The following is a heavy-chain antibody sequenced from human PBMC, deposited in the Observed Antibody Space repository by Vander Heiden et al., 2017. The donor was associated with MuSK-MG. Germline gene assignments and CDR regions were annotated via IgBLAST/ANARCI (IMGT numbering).Heavy chain of an antibody. Sequence: QVQLVQSGAEVTKPGSSVQVYCKGSGDTFSRYAMSWVRQAPGQGLEGRGGISPILGIANDEQKGQGRVTITAEKSTSTAEMELRSLGSVEMAVYYFATSARTGSGGGAFDPGCQGTMVTVCS. CDR2: ISPILGIA. D-gene: IGHD1-26*01. CDR3: ATSARTGSGGGAFDP. J-gene: IGHJ5*02. CDR1: GDTFSRYA. V-gene: IGHV1-69*10.